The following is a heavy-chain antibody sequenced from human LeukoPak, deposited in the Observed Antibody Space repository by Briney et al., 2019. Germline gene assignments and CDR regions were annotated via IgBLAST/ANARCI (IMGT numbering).Heavy chain of an antibody. CDR2: IIPIFGTA. D-gene: IGHD6-19*01. V-gene: IGHV1-69*06. Sequence: SVKVSCKASGGTFSSYAISWVRQAPGQGLEWMGGIIPIFGTANYAQKFQGRVTITAGKSTSTAYMELSSLRSEDTAVYYCARVPQYSSGWLSFDYWGQGTLVTVSS. CDR1: GGTFSSYA. CDR3: ARVPQYSSGWLSFDY. J-gene: IGHJ4*02.